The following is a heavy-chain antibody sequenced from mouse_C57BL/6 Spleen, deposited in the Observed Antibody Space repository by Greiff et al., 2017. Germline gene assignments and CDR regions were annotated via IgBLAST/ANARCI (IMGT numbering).Heavy chain of an antibody. CDR2: INPSSGYT. J-gene: IGHJ3*01. CDR1: GYTFTSYT. D-gene: IGHD1-1*01. V-gene: IGHV1-4*01. CDR3: ARTDNYYGSSISFAY. Sequence: QVQLQQSGAELARPGASVKMSCKASGYTFTSYTMHWVKQRPGQGLEWIGYINPSSGYTKYNQKFKDKATLTADKSSSTAYMQLSSLTSEDSAVYYCARTDNYYGSSISFAYWGQGTLVTVSA.